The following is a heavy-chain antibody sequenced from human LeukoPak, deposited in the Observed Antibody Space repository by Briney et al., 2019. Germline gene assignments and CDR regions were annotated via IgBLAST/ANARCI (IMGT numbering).Heavy chain of an antibody. Sequence: PGGSLRLSCAASGFTFSSYEMNWVRQAPGKGLEWVSYISSSGSTIYYADSVKGRFTISRDNAKNSLYLQMNSLRAEDTAVYYCARRSGWSKNDGYWGQGTLVTVSS. CDR2: ISSSGSTI. CDR3: ARRSGWSKNDGY. D-gene: IGHD6-19*01. V-gene: IGHV3-48*03. J-gene: IGHJ4*02. CDR1: GFTFSSYE.